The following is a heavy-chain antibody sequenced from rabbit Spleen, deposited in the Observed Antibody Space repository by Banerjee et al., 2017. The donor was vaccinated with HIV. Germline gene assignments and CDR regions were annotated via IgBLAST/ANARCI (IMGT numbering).Heavy chain of an antibody. D-gene: IGHD6-1*01. CDR3: GRASYVDHFYNL. J-gene: IGHJ4*01. V-gene: IGHV1S45*01. CDR2: INAITGKA. CDR1: GFSFSNKAV. Sequence: QEQLVESGGGLVKPEGSLTLSCTASGFSFSNKAVMCWVRQAPGKGLEWIACINAITGKAVYANWAKGRSTFSKSSSTTVTLQMISLTAADTATYFCGRASYVDHFYNLWGQGTLVTVS.